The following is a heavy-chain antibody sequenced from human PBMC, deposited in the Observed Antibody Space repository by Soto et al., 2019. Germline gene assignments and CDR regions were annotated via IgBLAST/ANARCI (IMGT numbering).Heavy chain of an antibody. CDR2: ISSSSSTI. CDR1: GFTFSSYS. D-gene: IGHD3-3*01. J-gene: IGHJ4*02. Sequence: GGSLRLSCAASGFTFSSYSMNWVRQAPGKGLEWVSYISSSSSTIHYADSVKGRFTISRDNAKNTLYLQMNSLRAEDTAVYYCAKEHYDFWSGYYTGMAYWGQGTLVTVSS. CDR3: AKEHYDFWSGYYTGMAY. V-gene: IGHV3-48*01.